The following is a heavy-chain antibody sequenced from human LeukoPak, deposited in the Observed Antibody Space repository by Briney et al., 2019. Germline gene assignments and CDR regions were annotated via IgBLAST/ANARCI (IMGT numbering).Heavy chain of an antibody. CDR1: GYTFTGYY. CDR2: INPSSGGT. Sequence: ASVKVSCKASGYTFTGYYMHWVRQAPGQGLEWMGWINPSSGGTNYAQKFQGRVTMTRDTSISTAYMELSRLRSDDTAVYYCARDWDIEVPAAAGGIDYWGQGTLVTVSS. D-gene: IGHD2-2*01. V-gene: IGHV1-2*02. CDR3: ARDWDIEVPAAAGGIDY. J-gene: IGHJ4*02.